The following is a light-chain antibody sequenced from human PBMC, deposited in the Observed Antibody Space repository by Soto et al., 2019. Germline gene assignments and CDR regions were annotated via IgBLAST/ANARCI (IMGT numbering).Light chain of an antibody. V-gene: IGLV2-14*01. J-gene: IGLJ3*02. CDR3: SSYTVSSIDWV. CDR2: EVS. CDR1: SSDVGSYNY. Sequence: QSALTQPASVSGSPGQSITISCTGTSSDVGSYNYVSWYQQHPGKAPKLMIYEVSNRPSGVSNRFSGSKSGNTASLTISGLQAEDEADYYCSSYTVSSIDWVFGRGPKLTVL.